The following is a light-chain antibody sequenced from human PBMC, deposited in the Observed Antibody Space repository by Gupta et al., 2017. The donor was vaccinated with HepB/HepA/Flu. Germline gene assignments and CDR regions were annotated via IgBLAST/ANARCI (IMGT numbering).Light chain of an antibody. CDR2: GAS. Sequence: EIVMTQSPATLSVSPGERATLSCRASQSVSSNLAWYQQKPGQAPRLLIYGASTRATGIPARFSGSGSVTEFTLTISILQCEDFAVYYCQQYNNWPYSFGQGTKLEIK. V-gene: IGKV3-15*01. J-gene: IGKJ2*03. CDR1: QSVSSN. CDR3: QQYNNWPYS.